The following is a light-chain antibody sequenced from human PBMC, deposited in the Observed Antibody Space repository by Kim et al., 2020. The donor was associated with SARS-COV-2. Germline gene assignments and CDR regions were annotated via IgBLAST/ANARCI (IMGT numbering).Light chain of an antibody. CDR3: QQHSEWPLT. J-gene: IGKJ5*01. CDR1: QSASTY. Sequence: APGDRATLSCTASQSASTYLAWYQQKPGQAPRLLIHDASNRATGIPARFSGSASGTDFTLTISSLESEDFAIYYCQQHSEWPLTFGQGTKLEIK. V-gene: IGKV3-11*01. CDR2: DAS.